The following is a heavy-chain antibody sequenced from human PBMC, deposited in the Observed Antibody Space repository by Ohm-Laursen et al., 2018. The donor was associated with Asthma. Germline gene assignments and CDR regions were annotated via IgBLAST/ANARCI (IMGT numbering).Heavy chain of an antibody. J-gene: IGHJ4*02. D-gene: IGHD1-26*01. CDR1: GFTFSNNY. CDR3: AKDGALGIVGAIDY. CDR2: ISHDESEK. Sequence: SLRLSCVASGFTFSNNYMRWVRQAPGKGLEWVADISHDESEKYYADAVKGRFTISRDNSKNSLYLQMNSLRVEDTAVYYCAKDGALGIVGAIDYWGQGTLVTVSS. V-gene: IGHV3-7*01.